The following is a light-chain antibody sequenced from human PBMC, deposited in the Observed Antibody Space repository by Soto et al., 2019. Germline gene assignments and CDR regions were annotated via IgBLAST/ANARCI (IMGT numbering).Light chain of an antibody. CDR2: ATS. V-gene: IGKV3-20*01. Sequence: EIVLTQSPGALSLSPGERATLSCRASQSVSSGYLAWYQQKPGQPPRLLIFATSRRATGIPDRFSGSGSGTDFTLTISRLEPEDVAVYYCQQYGSSPPITFGQGTRLEIK. J-gene: IGKJ5*01. CDR3: QQYGSSPPIT. CDR1: QSVSSGY.